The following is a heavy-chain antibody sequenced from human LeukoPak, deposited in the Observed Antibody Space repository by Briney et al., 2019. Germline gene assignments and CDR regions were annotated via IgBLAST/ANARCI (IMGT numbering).Heavy chain of an antibody. D-gene: IGHD6-13*01. V-gene: IGHV1-2*02. CDR2: INPNSGGT. CDR3: ARVAWFSSWYAYMDV. CDR1: GYIFSDYS. J-gene: IGHJ6*03. Sequence: ASVKVSCKASGYIFSDYSVNWVRQAPGQGLEWMGWINPNSGGTNYAQKFQGRVIMTRDTSISTAYMELSRLRSDDTAVYYCARVAWFSSWYAYMDVWGKGTTVTISS.